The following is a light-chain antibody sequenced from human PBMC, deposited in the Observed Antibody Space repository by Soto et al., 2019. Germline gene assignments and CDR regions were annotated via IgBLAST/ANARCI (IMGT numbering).Light chain of an antibody. CDR2: AAS. CDR3: QKYTRAPFT. V-gene: IGKV1-27*01. Sequence: DIQMTQSPSSLSASVGDRVTVTCRASQGIDTYLAWYQQKPGQVPKLLIYAASTLQSGVPSRFSGSGSGTDFTLTISRLQPEDVATYFCQKYTRAPFTFGPRTKVDIK. J-gene: IGKJ3*01. CDR1: QGIDTY.